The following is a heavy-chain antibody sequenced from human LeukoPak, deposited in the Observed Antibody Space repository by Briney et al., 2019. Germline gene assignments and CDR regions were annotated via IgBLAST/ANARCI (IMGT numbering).Heavy chain of an antibody. V-gene: IGHV4-4*07. CDR1: GGSISSYY. D-gene: IGHD3-22*01. Sequence: SETLSLTCTVSGGSISSYYWSWIRQPAGKGLEWIGRIYTSGSTNYNPSLKSRVTMSVDTSKIQFSLKLSSVTAADTAVYYCARHYYDSSGWIGAFDIWGQGTMVTVSS. J-gene: IGHJ3*02. CDR3: ARHYYDSSGWIGAFDI. CDR2: IYTSGST.